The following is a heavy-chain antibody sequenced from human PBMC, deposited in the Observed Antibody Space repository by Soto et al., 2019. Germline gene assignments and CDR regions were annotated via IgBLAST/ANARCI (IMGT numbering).Heavy chain of an antibody. CDR2: INHRGST. CDR3: ARDGFSNSPKCPVGNWFDS. V-gene: IGHV4-34*01. J-gene: IGHJ5*01. CDR1: GGSFSGYY. Sequence: PSETLSLTCVVYGGSFSGYYWSWIRQSPGKGLEWIGGINHRGSTNYNPSLESRVTISVDTSKNQFSLKLPSVTAADTAMYYCARDGFSNSPKCPVGNWFDSWGQGTLVTVSS. D-gene: IGHD1-26*01.